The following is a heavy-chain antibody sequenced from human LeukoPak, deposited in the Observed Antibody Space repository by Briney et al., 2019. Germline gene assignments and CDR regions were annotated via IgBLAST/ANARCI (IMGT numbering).Heavy chain of an antibody. V-gene: IGHV3-23*05. J-gene: IGHJ3*02. Sequence: GGSLRLSCAASGFTFRSFALSWVRQAPGKGLEWVSGVSNTRVATYYADSVKGRFTISRDDSESILYLQMNGLRAEDTAVYFCAKAFREFGTSSSYSPFDTWGQGTMVTVSS. CDR1: GFTFRSFA. CDR3: AKAFREFGTSSSYSPFDT. D-gene: IGHD3-16*01. CDR2: VSNTRVAT.